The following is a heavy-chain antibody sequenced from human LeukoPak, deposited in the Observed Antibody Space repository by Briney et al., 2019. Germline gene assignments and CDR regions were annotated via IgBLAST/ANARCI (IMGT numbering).Heavy chain of an antibody. V-gene: IGHV4-39*07. J-gene: IGHJ4*02. Sequence: SETLSLTCTVSGGSISSSSYYWGWIRQPPGKGLEWIGSIYYSGSTYYNPSLKSRVTISVDTSKNHFSLKLRSVTAADTAVYYCAKDHYDSSGYPFDYWGQGTLVTVSS. CDR2: IYYSGST. CDR1: GGSISSSSYY. D-gene: IGHD3-22*01. CDR3: AKDHYDSSGYPFDY.